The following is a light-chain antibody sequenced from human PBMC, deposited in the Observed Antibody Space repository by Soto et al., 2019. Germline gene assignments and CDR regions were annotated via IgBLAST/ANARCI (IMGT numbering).Light chain of an antibody. Sequence: SYELTQPPSVSVSPGQTASITCSGDKLGDKYACWYQQKPGQSPVLVIYQDSKRPSGIPERFSGSNSGNTATLTISGTQAMDEADYYCQAWDSSTAYLVFGGGTKVTVL. CDR2: QDS. CDR1: KLGDKY. V-gene: IGLV3-1*01. CDR3: QAWDSSTAYLV. J-gene: IGLJ2*01.